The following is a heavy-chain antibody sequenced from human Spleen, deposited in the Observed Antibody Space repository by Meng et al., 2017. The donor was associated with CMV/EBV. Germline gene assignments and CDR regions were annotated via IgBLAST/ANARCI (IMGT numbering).Heavy chain of an antibody. CDR2: TYYRSKWYN. CDR3: TRDAGDTGGYFENWFAP. CDR1: SNNSAA. Sequence: SNNSAAWNWSRQSPSRGIEWLGRTYYRSKWYNDYAVSVKSRITISPDTSKNQFSLQLNSVTPGDTAIYYCTRDAGDTGGYFENWFAPWSQGTLVTVSS. D-gene: IGHD1-26*01. V-gene: IGHV6-1*01. J-gene: IGHJ5*02.